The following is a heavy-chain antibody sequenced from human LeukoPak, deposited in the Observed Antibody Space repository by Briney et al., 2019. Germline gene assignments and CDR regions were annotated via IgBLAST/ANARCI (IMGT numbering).Heavy chain of an antibody. CDR3: ARDPYDFWSGYYS. CDR1: GGTFSSYA. Sequence: SVKASCKASGGTFSSYAISWVRQAPGQGLEWMGGIIPIFGTANYAQKFQGRVTITADESTSTAYMELSSLRSEDTAVYYCARDPYDFWSGYYSWGQGTLVTVSS. J-gene: IGHJ5*02. D-gene: IGHD3-3*01. CDR2: IIPIFGTA. V-gene: IGHV1-69*13.